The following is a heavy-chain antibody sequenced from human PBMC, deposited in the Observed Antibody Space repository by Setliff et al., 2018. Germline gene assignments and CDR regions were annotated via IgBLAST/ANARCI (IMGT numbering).Heavy chain of an antibody. J-gene: IGHJ5*02. CDR3: GRGLSRKGGWGNWFDP. V-gene: IGHV4-39*01. CDR1: GGSVSNSGFF. D-gene: IGHD3-3*02. CDR2: IYDSGSS. Sequence: ETLSLTCTVSGGSVSNSGFFWGWPRQAPGKGLEWIGNIYDSGSSNYNASLKSRLLITRDPSKNQISLKLTSVTAAATDVYDCGRGLSRKGGWGNWFDPWGQGILVTVSS.